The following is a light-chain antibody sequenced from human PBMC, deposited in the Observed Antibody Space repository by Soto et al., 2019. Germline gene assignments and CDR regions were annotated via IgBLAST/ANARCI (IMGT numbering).Light chain of an antibody. CDR1: SSTIGAGYD. J-gene: IGLJ2*01. V-gene: IGLV1-40*01. CDR2: GNS. Sequence: QSVLTQPPSVSGTPGQRVTISCTGSSSTIGAGYDVHWYQQLPGTAPKLLIYGNSNRPSGVPDRFSGSKSGTSASLAITGLQAEDEADYYCQSYDSSLSGYVVFGGGPKLTVL. CDR3: QSYDSSLSGYVV.